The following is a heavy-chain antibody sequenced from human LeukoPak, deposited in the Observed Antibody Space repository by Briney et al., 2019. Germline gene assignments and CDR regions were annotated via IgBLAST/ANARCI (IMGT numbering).Heavy chain of an antibody. Sequence: SETLSPTRTVSGGSISSYYWSWIRQPPGKGLEWIGYIYYSGSTNYNPSLKSRVTISVDTSKNQFSLKLSSVTAADTAVYYCARIGYSYGAASWGQGTLVTVSS. J-gene: IGHJ5*02. V-gene: IGHV4-59*01. CDR2: IYYSGST. CDR1: GGSISSYY. CDR3: ARIGYSYGAAS. D-gene: IGHD5-18*01.